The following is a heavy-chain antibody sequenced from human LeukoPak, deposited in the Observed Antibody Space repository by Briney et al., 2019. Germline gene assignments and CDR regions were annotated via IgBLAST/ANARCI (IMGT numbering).Heavy chain of an antibody. CDR2: ISGNNGNT. Sequence: ASVKVSCKASGYTFTSYGISWVRQAPGQGLEWMGWISGNNGNTNYGQKFQGRVTMTTDTSTSTAYMELRSLRSDDTAMYYCARDSSPWGGFDYWGQGTLVTVSS. CDR3: ARDSSPWGGFDY. CDR1: GYTFTSYG. J-gene: IGHJ4*02. D-gene: IGHD6-13*01. V-gene: IGHV1-18*01.